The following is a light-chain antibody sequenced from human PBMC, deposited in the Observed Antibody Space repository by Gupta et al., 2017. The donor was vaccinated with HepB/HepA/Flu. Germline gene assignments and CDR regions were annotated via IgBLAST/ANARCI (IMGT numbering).Light chain of an antibody. CDR1: QDISNY. CDR2: DAS. Sequence: DIQMTQSPSSLSASVGDRVTITCQASQDISNYLNWYQQKPGKAPKLLIYDASNLETGVPSRFSGSGSGTDFTFTIRSLQPEDFATYYCQQYVNVPLTFGGGTKVEIK. V-gene: IGKV1-33*01. J-gene: IGKJ4*02. CDR3: QQYVNVPLT.